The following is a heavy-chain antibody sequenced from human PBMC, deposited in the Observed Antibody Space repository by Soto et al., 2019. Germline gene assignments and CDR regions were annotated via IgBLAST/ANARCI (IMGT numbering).Heavy chain of an antibody. J-gene: IGHJ4*02. V-gene: IGHV1-18*01. Sequence: QIHLVQSGGEVKKPGASVKVSCKTSGYTFTTYGISWVRQAPGQGLEWMGWITPFHDNTKYAQNLQGRVTMTTDTSTTTAYLVLRSMSSYDTAVYYYSTTDTGDYVPPLDYWCQGTLVTVSS. CDR1: GYTFTTYG. D-gene: IGHD4-17*01. CDR2: ITPFHDNT. CDR3: STTDTGDYVPPLDY.